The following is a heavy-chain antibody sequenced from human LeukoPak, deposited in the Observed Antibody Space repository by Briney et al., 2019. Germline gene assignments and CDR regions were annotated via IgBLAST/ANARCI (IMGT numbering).Heavy chain of an antibody. V-gene: IGHV4-34*01. CDR2: INHSGST. J-gene: IGHJ5*02. CDR1: GGSFSGYY. D-gene: IGHD6-13*01. Sequence: SETLSLTCAVYGGSFSGYYWSWIRQPPGKGLEWIGEINHSGSTNYNPSLKSRVTISVDTSKNQFSLKLSSVTAADTAVYYCARDSRQQLVGNWFDPWGQGTLVTVSS. CDR3: ARDSRQQLVGNWFDP.